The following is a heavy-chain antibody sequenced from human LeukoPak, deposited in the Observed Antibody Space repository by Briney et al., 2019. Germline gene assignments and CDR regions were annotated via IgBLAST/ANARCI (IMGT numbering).Heavy chain of an antibody. D-gene: IGHD4-17*01. CDR3: AKGIYYDYGDYFDY. CDR1: GFTFSSYA. Sequence: PGGSLRLSCAASGFTFSSYAMSWVRQAPGKGLEWVSAISGSGDSTYYADSVKGRFTISRDNSKNTLYLQMNSLRAEDTAVFYCAKGIYYDYGDYFDYWGQGTLVTVSS. V-gene: IGHV3-23*01. CDR2: ISGSGDST. J-gene: IGHJ4*02.